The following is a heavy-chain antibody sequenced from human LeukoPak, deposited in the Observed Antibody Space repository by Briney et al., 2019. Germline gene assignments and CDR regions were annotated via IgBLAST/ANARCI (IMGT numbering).Heavy chain of an antibody. Sequence: ASVKVSCKASGYTFTSYYMHWVRQAPGQGLEWMGLINPTGGSTGYAQKFQGRVTMTRDMSTSTDYMELSSLRAEDTAVYYCAKDIAEEDGDWPGWFDPWGQGTLVTVSS. CDR1: GYTFTSYY. V-gene: IGHV1-46*01. CDR3: AKDIAEEDGDWPGWFDP. CDR2: INPTGGST. J-gene: IGHJ5*02. D-gene: IGHD4-17*01.